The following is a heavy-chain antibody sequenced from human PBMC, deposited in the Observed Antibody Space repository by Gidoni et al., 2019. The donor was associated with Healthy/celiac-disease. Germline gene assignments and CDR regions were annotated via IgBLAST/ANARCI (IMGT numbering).Heavy chain of an antibody. Sequence: QVQLQQWGAGLLKPSETLSLTCAVYGGSFSGYYWSWIRQPPGKGLEWIGEINHSGSTNYHPSLKSRVTISVDTSKNQFSLKLSSVTAADTAVYYCTRGALEFTIFGVTENRRGYMDVWGKGTTVTVSS. J-gene: IGHJ6*03. CDR2: INHSGST. CDR1: GGSFSGYY. V-gene: IGHV4-34*01. CDR3: TRGALEFTIFGVTENRRGYMDV. D-gene: IGHD3-3*01.